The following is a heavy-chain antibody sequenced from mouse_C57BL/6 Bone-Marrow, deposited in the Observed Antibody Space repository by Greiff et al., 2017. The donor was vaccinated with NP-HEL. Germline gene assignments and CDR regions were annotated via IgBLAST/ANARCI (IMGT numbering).Heavy chain of an antibody. V-gene: IGHV1-15*01. CDR3: TRGYYGRGFDY. J-gene: IGHJ2*01. D-gene: IGHD1-1*01. CDR1: GYTFTDYE. Sequence: QVQLKESGAELVRPGASVTLSCKASGYTFTDYEMHWVKQTPVHGLEWIGAIDPETGGTAYNQKFKGKAILTADKSSSTAYMELRSLTSEDSAVYYCTRGYYGRGFDYWGQGTTLTVSS. CDR2: IDPETGGT.